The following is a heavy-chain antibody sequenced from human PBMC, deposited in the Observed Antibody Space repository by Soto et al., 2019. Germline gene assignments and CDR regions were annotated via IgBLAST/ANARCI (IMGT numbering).Heavy chain of an antibody. CDR1: GFTFSGYW. CDR2: ISYDGSTE. Sequence: GGALMLSCGSSGFTFSGYWMHLVRQAPGKGLEWVAVISYDGSTEYYSGSVKGLFTISRDNSKNTLYLQMNSLRAEDTAVYYCEKMHRSGHDDFDIWGQGKMVNVSS. D-gene: IGHD6-25*01. CDR3: EKMHRSGHDDFDI. V-gene: IGHV3-30*18. J-gene: IGHJ3*02.